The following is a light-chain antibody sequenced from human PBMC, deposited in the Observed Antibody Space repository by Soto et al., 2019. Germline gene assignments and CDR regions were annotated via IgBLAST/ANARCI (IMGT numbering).Light chain of an antibody. Sequence: QSALTQPPSASGSPGQSVTISCTGTSSAVGGYDYVSWYKQHPGRAPKLMIYEVSKRPSGVPDRFSGSKSGNTAALTVSGLQAEDETDYYCSSYVGTNSYVFGTGTKLTVL. J-gene: IGLJ1*01. CDR1: SSAVGGYDY. CDR2: EVS. CDR3: SSYVGTNSYV. V-gene: IGLV2-8*01.